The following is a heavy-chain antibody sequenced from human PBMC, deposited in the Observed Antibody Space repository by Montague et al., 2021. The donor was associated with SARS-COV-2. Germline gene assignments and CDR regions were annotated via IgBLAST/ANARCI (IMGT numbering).Heavy chain of an antibody. CDR3: TREPPYSSNLASFDY. CDR2: IYYSGST. J-gene: IGHJ4*02. V-gene: IGHV4-39*07. Sequence: SDTLSLTCAVSGASITRTTYYWGWIRQPPGKGLEWIGSIYYSGSTYYNPSLKSRVTMSLDTSKNQFSLNLTSVTAADTAVYYCTREPPYSSNLASFDYWGQGALVSVSS. D-gene: IGHD6-13*01. CDR1: GASITRTTYY.